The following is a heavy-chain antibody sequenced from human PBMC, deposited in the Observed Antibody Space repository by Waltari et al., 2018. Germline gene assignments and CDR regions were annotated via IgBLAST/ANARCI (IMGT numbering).Heavy chain of an antibody. CDR3: ASDPSRLSTPGGYFDN. J-gene: IGHJ4*02. CDR2: ITYDGKHK. CDR1: GFCFSGFS. V-gene: IGHV3-30*03. Sequence: QVQLVESGGGVVQPGKSLRLSCSASGFCFSGFSMLWVRQAPGKGLEWVAVITYDGKHKDYADAVKGRFTISRDNSKNTVYLQMNILRLQDTAVYYCASDPSRLSTPGGYFDNWGQGTLVTVSS. D-gene: IGHD2-8*02.